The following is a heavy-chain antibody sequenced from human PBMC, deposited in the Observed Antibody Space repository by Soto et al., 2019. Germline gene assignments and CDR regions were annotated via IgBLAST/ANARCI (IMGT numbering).Heavy chain of an antibody. J-gene: IGHJ4*02. D-gene: IGHD3-9*01. CDR2: ISSSSSYI. CDR1: GLTFSSYS. Sequence: GGSLRLSCAASGLTFSSYSMNWVRQAPGKGLEWVSSISSSSSYIYYADSVKGRFTISRDNAKNSLYLQMNSLRAEDTAVYYCARDERYFDWSPPGVDYWGQGTLVTVSS. V-gene: IGHV3-21*01. CDR3: ARDERYFDWSPPGVDY.